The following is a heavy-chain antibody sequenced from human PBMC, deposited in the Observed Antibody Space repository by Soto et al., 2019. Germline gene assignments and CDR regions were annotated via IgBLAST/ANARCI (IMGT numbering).Heavy chain of an antibody. CDR1: ADSVSSNSAA. Sequence: SQTLSLTCAISADSVSSNSAAWNWIGQSPSRGLEWLGRTYYRSKWYNDYAVSVKSRITINPDTSKNQFSLQLNSVTPEDTAVYYCARGECTNGVCYIGSGYYYGMDVWGQGTTVTVSS. J-gene: IGHJ6*02. CDR3: ARGECTNGVCYIGSGYYYGMDV. CDR2: TYYRSKWYN. D-gene: IGHD2-8*01. V-gene: IGHV6-1*01.